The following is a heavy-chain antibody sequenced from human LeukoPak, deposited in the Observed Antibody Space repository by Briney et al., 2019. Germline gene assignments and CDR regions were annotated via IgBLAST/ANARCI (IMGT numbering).Heavy chain of an antibody. Sequence: SETLSLTCTVSGGSISSGDYYWSWIRQPPGKGLEWIGYIYYSGSTYYNPSLKSRVTISVDTSKNQFSLKLSSVTAADTAVYYCARVADDYGDRRIDYWGQGTLVTVSS. CDR2: IYYSGST. V-gene: IGHV4-30-4*01. CDR1: GGSISSGDYY. CDR3: ARVADDYGDRRIDY. D-gene: IGHD4-17*01. J-gene: IGHJ4*02.